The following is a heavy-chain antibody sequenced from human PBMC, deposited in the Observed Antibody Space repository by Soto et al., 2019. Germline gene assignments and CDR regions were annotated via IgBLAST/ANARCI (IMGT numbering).Heavy chain of an antibody. Sequence: GASVKVSCKASGYLFTNYGITWVRRAPGQGLEWMGWISANSGITYNAERLQGRVTMTTDTSTSTAYLELRNLGSDDTAIYYCARGPTRSYNYFDPWGQGTLVTVS. CDR3: ARGPTRSYNYFDP. J-gene: IGHJ5*02. V-gene: IGHV1-18*01. CDR1: GYLFTNYG. CDR2: ISANSGIT.